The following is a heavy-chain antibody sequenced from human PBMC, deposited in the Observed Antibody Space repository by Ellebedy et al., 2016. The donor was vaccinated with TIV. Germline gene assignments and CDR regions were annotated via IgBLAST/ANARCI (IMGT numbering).Heavy chain of an antibody. Sequence: AASVKVSCKASGYTFTSYYMHWVRQAPGQGLEWMGIINPSGGSTSYAQKFQGRVTMTRDTSTSTVYMELSSLRSEDTAVYYCARSKRNVEMATIAPFDYWGQGTLVTVSS. CDR1: GYTFTSYY. D-gene: IGHD5-24*01. CDR3: ARSKRNVEMATIAPFDY. V-gene: IGHV1-46*01. CDR2: INPSGGST. J-gene: IGHJ4*02.